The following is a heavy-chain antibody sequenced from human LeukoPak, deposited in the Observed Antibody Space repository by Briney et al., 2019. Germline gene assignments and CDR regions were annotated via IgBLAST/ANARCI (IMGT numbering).Heavy chain of an antibody. CDR3: AKDSGAMATIYH. D-gene: IGHD5-24*01. V-gene: IGHV3-30*18. CDR1: GFTFSNYW. Sequence: TGGSLRLSCAASGFTFSNYWMNWVRQAPGKGLEWVAVISYDGSNKYYADSVKGRFTISRDNSKNTLYLQMNSLRAEDTAVYYCAKDSGAMATIYHWGQGTLVTVSS. J-gene: IGHJ5*02. CDR2: ISYDGSNK.